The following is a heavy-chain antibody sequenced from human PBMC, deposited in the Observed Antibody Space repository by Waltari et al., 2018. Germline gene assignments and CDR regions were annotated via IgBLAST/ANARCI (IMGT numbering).Heavy chain of an antibody. V-gene: IGHV4-34*01. CDR1: GGSFSDYY. J-gene: IGHJ4*02. CDR2: IKQSGLT. Sequence: AGLLKPSETLSLTCVVYGGSFSDYYWSWIRQPPGKGLEWLGEIKQSGLTNYNPSVKSRATMSLDTSKNQFSLKLSSLTAADTAVYYCAGGTASAWKLGHSWGQGTLVTVSS. CDR3: AGGTASAWKLGHS. D-gene: IGHD1-1*01.